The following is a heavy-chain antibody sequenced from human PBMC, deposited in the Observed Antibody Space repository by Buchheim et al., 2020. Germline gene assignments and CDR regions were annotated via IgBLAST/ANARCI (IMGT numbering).Heavy chain of an antibody. V-gene: IGHV3-23*01. CDR1: GFTFSSYP. CDR3: AKDRIRHIVVVTAILGY. CDR2: FSGSGGST. D-gene: IGHD2-21*02. J-gene: IGHJ4*02. Sequence: EVQLLESGGGLVQPGGSLRLSCAASGFTFSSYPMSWFRQAPGKGLEWVSPFSGSGGSTYYADSVKGRFTISRAISRNTLYLQMNSLRAEDTAVYYCAKDRIRHIVVVTAILGYWGQGTL.